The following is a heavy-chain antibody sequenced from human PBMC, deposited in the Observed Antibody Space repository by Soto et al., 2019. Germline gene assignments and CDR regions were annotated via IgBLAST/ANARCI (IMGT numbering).Heavy chain of an antibody. V-gene: IGHV3-30-3*01. CDR3: ARDLSRGSGWYDY. Sequence: GGSLRLSCAASGFTFSSYAMHWVRQAPGKGQEWVAVISYDGSNKYYADSVKGRFTISRDNSKNTLYLQMNSLRAEDTAVYYCARDLSRGSGWYDYWGQGTLVTVSS. CDR2: ISYDGSNK. J-gene: IGHJ4*02. CDR1: GFTFSSYA. D-gene: IGHD6-19*01.